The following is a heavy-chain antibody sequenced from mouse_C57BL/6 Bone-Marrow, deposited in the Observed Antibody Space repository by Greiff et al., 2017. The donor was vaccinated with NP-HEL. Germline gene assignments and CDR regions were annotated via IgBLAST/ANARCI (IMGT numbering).Heavy chain of an antibody. CDR2: IWTGGGT. V-gene: IGHV2-9-1*01. D-gene: IGHD2-10*01. CDR3: ARTYYGNYFYAMDY. J-gene: IGHJ4*01. CDR1: GFSLTSYA. Sequence: QVQLQQSGPGLVAPSQSLSITCTVSGFSLTSYAISWVRQPPGKGLEWLGVIWTGGGTNYNSALKSRLSISKDNSKSQVFLKMNSLQTDDTARYYCARTYYGNYFYAMDYWGQGTSVTVSS.